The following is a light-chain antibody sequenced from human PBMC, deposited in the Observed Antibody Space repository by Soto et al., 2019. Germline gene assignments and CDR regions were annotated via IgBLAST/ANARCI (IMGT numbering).Light chain of an antibody. CDR3: SSYPGSTNFHGV. V-gene: IGLV2-8*01. CDR1: SSDFGCCNY. Sequence: QSVLPQPPSASGSPGQSVTISCTGDSSDFGCCNYVSCYQQHPGKATKIMIYEVSNRPSGVADRFSGSKSGNTASLTVSGLQSEDEADYYCSSYPGSTNFHGVFGGRTQLTVL. CDR2: EVS. J-gene: IGLJ2*01.